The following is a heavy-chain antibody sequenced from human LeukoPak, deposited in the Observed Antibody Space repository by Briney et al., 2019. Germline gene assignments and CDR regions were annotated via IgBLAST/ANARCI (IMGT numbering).Heavy chain of an antibody. CDR2: IIPIFGTA. Sequence: SVKVSCKASGRTFSSYAISWVRQAPGQGLEWMGRIIPIFGTANYAQKFQGRVTITTDESTSTAYMELSSLRSEDTAVYYCARGEAVPATDFDYWGQGTLVTVSS. CDR3: ARGEAVPATDFDY. V-gene: IGHV1-69*05. J-gene: IGHJ4*02. CDR1: GRTFSSYA. D-gene: IGHD2-2*01.